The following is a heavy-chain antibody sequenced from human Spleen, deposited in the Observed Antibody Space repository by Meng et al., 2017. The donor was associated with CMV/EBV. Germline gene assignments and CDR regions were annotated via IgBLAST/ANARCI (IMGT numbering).Heavy chain of an antibody. CDR3: ARLMTVKVPAARPDWSFDL. Sequence: GESLKISCAASGFTFSYYWMSWVRQAPGKGLEWVANIKQDGTEKYYVDSVQGRFTVSRDNSKNSLYLQMNSLGTEGTAVYYCARLMTVKVPAARPDWSFDLWGRGTLVTVSS. CDR1: GFTFSYYW. J-gene: IGHJ2*01. CDR2: IKQDGTEK. D-gene: IGHD2-2*01. V-gene: IGHV3-7*01.